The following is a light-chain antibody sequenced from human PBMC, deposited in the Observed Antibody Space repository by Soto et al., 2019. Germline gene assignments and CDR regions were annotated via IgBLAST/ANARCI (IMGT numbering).Light chain of an antibody. V-gene: IGLV2-11*01. CDR1: TSDVGGYNY. CDR3: CSHAGSDTWVV. CDR2: DVS. J-gene: IGLJ2*01. Sequence: QSVLTQPRSVSGSPGQSVTLSCTGTTSDVGGYNYVSWYQHHPGKAPKLMIYDVSKRPSGVPDRFSGSKSGNTASLTISGLQAEDEADYYCCSHAGSDTWVVFGGGTKLTVL.